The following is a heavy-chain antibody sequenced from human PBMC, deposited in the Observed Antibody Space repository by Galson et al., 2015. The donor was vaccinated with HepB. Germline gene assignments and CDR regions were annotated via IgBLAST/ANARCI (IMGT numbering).Heavy chain of an antibody. CDR3: AKSPVVLVIRSIDY. Sequence: SLRLSCAASGFTFSSYAMTWVRQAPGKGLEWISAISSSGGSTYYADSVKGRFTISRDNSKNTLYLQMNSLRAEDTAVYYCAKSPVVLVIRSIDYWGQGTLVTVSS. D-gene: IGHD3/OR15-3a*01. V-gene: IGHV3-23*01. J-gene: IGHJ4*02. CDR1: GFTFSSYA. CDR2: ISSSGGST.